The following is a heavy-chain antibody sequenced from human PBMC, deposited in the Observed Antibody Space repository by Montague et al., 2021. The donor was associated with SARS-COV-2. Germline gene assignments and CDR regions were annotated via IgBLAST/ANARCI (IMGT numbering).Heavy chain of an antibody. CDR1: GGSISSGGYY. CDR2: IYYSGST. J-gene: IGHJ6*02. CDR3: ARVSVEMATMGVYYYYGMDV. D-gene: IGHD5-24*01. Sequence: TLSLTCTVSGGSISSGGYYWSWIRQHPGKGLEWIGYIYYSGSTYYNPSLKSRVTISVGTSKNQFSLKLSSVTAADTAVYYCARVSVEMATMGVYYYYGMDVWGQGTTVTVSS. V-gene: IGHV4-31*03.